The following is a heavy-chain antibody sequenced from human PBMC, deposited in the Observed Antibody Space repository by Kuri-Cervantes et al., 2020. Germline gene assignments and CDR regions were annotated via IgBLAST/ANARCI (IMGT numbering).Heavy chain of an antibody. J-gene: IGHJ5*02. Sequence: ASVKVSCKASGYTFTSYGISWVRQAPGQGLEWMGWISAYNGDTNYAQKLQGRVTITTDESTSTAYMELSSLRSEDTAVYYCARRGGRRYCSGGSCSGWFDPWGQGTLVTVSS. CDR2: ISAYNGDT. CDR3: ARRGGRRYCSGGSCSGWFDP. D-gene: IGHD2-15*01. CDR1: GYTFTSYG. V-gene: IGHV1-18*01.